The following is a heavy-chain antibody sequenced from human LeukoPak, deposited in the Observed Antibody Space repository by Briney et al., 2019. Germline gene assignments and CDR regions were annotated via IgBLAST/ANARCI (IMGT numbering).Heavy chain of an antibody. Sequence: GESLKISGKASGYTFTSYWIGWVRQMPGKGLDWMGIIYPGDSDTRYSPSFQGQVTISAAKSISTAYLQWSSLKASDTAMYYCARGYSSSWYSLSSNWFDPWGQGTLVTVSS. V-gene: IGHV5-51*01. D-gene: IGHD6-13*01. CDR2: IYPGDSDT. CDR3: ARGYSSSWYSLSSNWFDP. CDR1: GYTFTSYW. J-gene: IGHJ5*02.